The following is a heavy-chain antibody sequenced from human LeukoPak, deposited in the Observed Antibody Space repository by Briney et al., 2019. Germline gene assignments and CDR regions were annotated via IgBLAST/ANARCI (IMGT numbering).Heavy chain of an antibody. CDR3: ARASGSSWYPDALDI. Sequence: PGGSLRLSCAVSGFTFSIYWMSWVRQAPGKGLEWVANIKQDGSEKSYVDSVKGRFTISRDNGKNSLYLQMNSLRAEDTAVYYCARASGSSWYPDALDIWGQGTMVTVSS. CDR2: IKQDGSEK. J-gene: IGHJ3*02. CDR1: GFTFSIYW. D-gene: IGHD6-13*01. V-gene: IGHV3-7*01.